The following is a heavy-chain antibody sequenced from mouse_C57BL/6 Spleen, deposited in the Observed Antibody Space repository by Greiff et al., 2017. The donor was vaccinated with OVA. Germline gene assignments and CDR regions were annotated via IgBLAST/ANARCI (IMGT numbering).Heavy chain of an antibody. D-gene: IGHD1-1*01. V-gene: IGHV1-50*01. CDR3: ARSGSSPLFAY. Sequence: VQLQQPGAELVKPGASVKLSCKASGYTFTSYWMQWVKQRPGQGLEWIGEIDPSDSYTNYNQKFKGKATLTVDTSSSTAYMQLSSLTSEDSAVDYCARSGSSPLFAYWGQGTLVTVSA. CDR1: GYTFTSYW. J-gene: IGHJ3*01. CDR2: IDPSDSYT.